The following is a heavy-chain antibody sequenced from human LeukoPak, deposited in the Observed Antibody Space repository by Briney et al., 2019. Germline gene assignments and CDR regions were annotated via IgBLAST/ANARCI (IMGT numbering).Heavy chain of an antibody. D-gene: IGHD5-24*01. J-gene: IGHJ3*02. Sequence: PGGSLRLPCAASGFTFSDYYMSWIRQAPGKGLEGVSYHSSSCSTIYYAGSVKGRFTISRDNFKNTLYLQMNSLRAEDTAVYYCAREMATRASPTTTDAFDIWGQGTMVTVSS. CDR3: AREMATRASPTTTDAFDI. V-gene: IGHV3-11*04. CDR2: HSSSCSTI. CDR1: GFTFSDYY.